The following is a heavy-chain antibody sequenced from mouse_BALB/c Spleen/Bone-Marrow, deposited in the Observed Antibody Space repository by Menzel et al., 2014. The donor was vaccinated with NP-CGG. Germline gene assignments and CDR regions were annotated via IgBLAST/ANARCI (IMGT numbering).Heavy chain of an antibody. CDR1: GYAFSNYW. CDR3: ARRDGSTYYYAMDY. CDR2: IYPGDGNT. J-gene: IGHJ4*01. D-gene: IGHD1-1*01. Sequence: QVTLKVSGAELVRPGSSVKISCKASGYAFSNYWMNWVKQRPGQGLEWIGQIYPGDGNTNYNGKFKGKATLTADKSSSTANMQLSSLTSEDSAVYFCARRDGSTYYYAMDYWGQGTSVTVSS. V-gene: IGHV1-80*01.